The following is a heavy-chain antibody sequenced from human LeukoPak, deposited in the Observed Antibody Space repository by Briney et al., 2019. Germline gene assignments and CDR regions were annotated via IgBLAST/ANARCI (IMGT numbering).Heavy chain of an antibody. CDR3: ARHPFSTSSIDY. V-gene: IGHV4-4*07. CDR1: GDSISSSY. J-gene: IGHJ4*02. CDR2: MYSSGTI. D-gene: IGHD6-6*01. Sequence: NPSETLSLTCPVSGDSISSSYWSWIRQPAGKGLEWIGRMYSSGTIKYNPSLKSRVTMSVDTSKNQFSLKLNSVTATDTAVYYCARHPFSTSSIDYWGQGTLVTVSS.